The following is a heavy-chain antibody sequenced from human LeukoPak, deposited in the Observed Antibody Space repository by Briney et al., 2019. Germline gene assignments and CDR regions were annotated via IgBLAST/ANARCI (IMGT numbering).Heavy chain of an antibody. CDR1: GFTFSSYA. D-gene: IGHD3-22*01. V-gene: IGHV3-23*01. Sequence: GGSLRLSCADSGFTFSSYAMSWVRQAPGKGLEWVSLISTSGRTHYADSVQGRFTISRDNSKNTLSLHMNGLRAEDTAVYYCARGLNSSGYYHVVDSWGQGALVIVSS. J-gene: IGHJ4*02. CDR2: ISTSGRT. CDR3: ARGLNSSGYYHVVDS.